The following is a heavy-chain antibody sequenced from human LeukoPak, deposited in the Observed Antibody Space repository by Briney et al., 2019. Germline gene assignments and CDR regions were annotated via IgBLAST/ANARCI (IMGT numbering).Heavy chain of an antibody. Sequence: GGSLRLSCAASGFTFSTYAMSWVRQTPGKGLEWVSDISGNGADTYYADSVKGRFTISRDNSKNTLYLQMNSLRAEDTAVYYCAKGPSSSLSDYFDYWGQGTLVTVSS. CDR2: ISGNGADT. J-gene: IGHJ4*02. V-gene: IGHV3-23*01. CDR3: AKGPSSSLSDYFDY. CDR1: GFTFSTYA. D-gene: IGHD6-13*01.